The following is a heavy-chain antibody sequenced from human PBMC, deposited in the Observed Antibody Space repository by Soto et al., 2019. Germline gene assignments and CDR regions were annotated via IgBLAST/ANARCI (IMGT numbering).Heavy chain of an antibody. CDR2: IWYDGSKK. CDR3: ARGRYFGSGTRDKLFFYMDV. CDR1: GFTFSNFG. J-gene: IGHJ6*03. D-gene: IGHD3-10*01. V-gene: IGHV3-33*01. Sequence: GGSLRLSCAPSGFTFSNFGMHWVRQAPGKGLDWVAVIWYDGSKKYHADSVQGRFTISRDNVKSTLYLQMNSLRAEDTAVYYCARGRYFGSGTRDKLFFYMDVWGKGTTVTVSS.